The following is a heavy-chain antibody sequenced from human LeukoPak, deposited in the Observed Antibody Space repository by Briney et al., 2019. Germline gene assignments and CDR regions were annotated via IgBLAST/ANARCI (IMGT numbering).Heavy chain of an antibody. Sequence: GESLKISCKASGYSFTDYWIGWVRQMPGKGLEWMGIIYPGDSDTRYCPSFQGQVTMSADKSISTAYLQWSSLRASDTAMYYCAIRYSGSYNDYWGQGTLVTVSS. D-gene: IGHD1-26*01. J-gene: IGHJ4*02. V-gene: IGHV5-51*01. CDR1: GYSFTDYW. CDR2: IYPGDSDT. CDR3: AIRYSGSYNDY.